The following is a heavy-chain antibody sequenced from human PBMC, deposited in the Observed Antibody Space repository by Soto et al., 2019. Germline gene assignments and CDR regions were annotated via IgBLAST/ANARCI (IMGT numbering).Heavy chain of an antibody. D-gene: IGHD1-1*01. CDR2: IYHSGST. CDR1: GGFISSGGYS. J-gene: IGHJ4*02. CDR3: ARVWNNNLDY. V-gene: IGHV4-30-2*01. Sequence: TLSLTCAVSGGFISSGGYSWSWIRQPPGKGLEWIGYIYHSGSTYYNPSLKSRVTISVDRSKNQFSLKLSSVTAADTAVYYCARVWNNNLDYWGQGTLVTVSS.